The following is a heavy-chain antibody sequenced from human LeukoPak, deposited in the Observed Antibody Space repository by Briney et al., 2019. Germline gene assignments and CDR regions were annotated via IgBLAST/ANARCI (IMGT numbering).Heavy chain of an antibody. D-gene: IGHD6-13*01. CDR3: ARGKLAAPGRTGYNWFDP. CDR2: INPNSGGT. J-gene: IGHJ5*02. Sequence: GASVKVSCKASGYTFTVYYIHWGRQAPGQGLEWMGWINPNSGGTNYAQKFQGRVTMPRDTSITTAYMELSGLRSDDTAIYYCARGKLAAPGRTGYNWFDPWGQGTLVTVSS. CDR1: GYTFTVYY. V-gene: IGHV1-2*02.